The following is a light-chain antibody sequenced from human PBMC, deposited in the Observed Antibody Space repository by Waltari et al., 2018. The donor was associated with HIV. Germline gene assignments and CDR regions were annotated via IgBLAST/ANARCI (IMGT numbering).Light chain of an antibody. Sequence: AIRRTQSPSSLSASTGDRVTISCRASQEIGTYLAWYQHKPGKVPELLMYSASTLQSGLPSRFNGSGSGTDFTLTIDCLQSEDFATYYCQQYYSYPQAFGQGTKLEIK. CDR2: SAS. CDR1: QEIGTY. V-gene: IGKV1-8*01. J-gene: IGKJ2*01. CDR3: QQYYSYPQA.